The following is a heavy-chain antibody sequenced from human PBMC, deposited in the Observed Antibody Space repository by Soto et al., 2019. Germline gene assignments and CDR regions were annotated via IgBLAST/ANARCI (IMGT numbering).Heavy chain of an antibody. CDR2: ISGSGGST. J-gene: IGHJ2*01. V-gene: IGHV3-23*01. CDR3: AKARLYCSGGSCPPYWYFDL. D-gene: IGHD2-15*01. CDR1: GFTFSSYA. Sequence: EVQLLESGGGLVQPGGSLRLSCAASGFTFSSYAMSWVRQAPGKGLEWVSAISGSGGSTYYADSVKGRFTISRDNSKNTLSLQMNSLRAEDTAVYYCAKARLYCSGGSCPPYWYFDLWGRGTLVTVSS.